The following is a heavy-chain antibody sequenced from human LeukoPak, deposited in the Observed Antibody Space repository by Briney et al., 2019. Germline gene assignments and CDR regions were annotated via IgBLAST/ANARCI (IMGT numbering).Heavy chain of an antibody. V-gene: IGHV1-46*01. CDR2: INPSGSST. CDR3: ARANFGDYEGGFDY. CDR1: GYSFTSHY. Sequence: ASVKVSCKASGYSFTSHYMHWVRQAPGQGLEWLGLINPSGSSTLYAQKFQGRVTMTRDMSTSTVYMELSNLRSEDTAVYYCARANFGDYEGGFDYWGQGTLVTVSS. J-gene: IGHJ4*02. D-gene: IGHD4-17*01.